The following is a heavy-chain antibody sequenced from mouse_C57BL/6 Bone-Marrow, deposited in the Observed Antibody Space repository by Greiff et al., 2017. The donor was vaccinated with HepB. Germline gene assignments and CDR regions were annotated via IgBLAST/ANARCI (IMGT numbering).Heavy chain of an antibody. D-gene: IGHD2-1*01. Sequence: QVQLKESGPGLVAPSQSLSITCTVSGFSLTSYGVHWVRQPPGKGLEWLVVIWSDGSTTYNSDLKSRLSISKDNSKSQVFLKMNSLQTDDTAMYYCARMGGNYSYYYAMDYWGQGTSVTVSS. CDR1: GFSLTSYG. V-gene: IGHV2-6*03. CDR2: IWSDGST. J-gene: IGHJ4*01. CDR3: ARMGGNYSYYYAMDY.